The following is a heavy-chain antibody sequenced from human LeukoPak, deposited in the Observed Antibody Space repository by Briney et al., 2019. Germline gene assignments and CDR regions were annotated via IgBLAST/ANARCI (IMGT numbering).Heavy chain of an antibody. V-gene: IGHV4-34*01. CDR3: ARGLRLAAAGRRLGAFDI. Sequence: SETLSLTCAVYGGSFSGYYWSWIRQPPGKGLEWIGEINHSGSTNYSPSLKSRVTISVDTSKNQFSLKLSSVTAADTAVYYCARGLRLAAAGRRLGAFDIWGQGTMVTVSS. D-gene: IGHD6-13*01. CDR2: INHSGST. J-gene: IGHJ3*02. CDR1: GGSFSGYY.